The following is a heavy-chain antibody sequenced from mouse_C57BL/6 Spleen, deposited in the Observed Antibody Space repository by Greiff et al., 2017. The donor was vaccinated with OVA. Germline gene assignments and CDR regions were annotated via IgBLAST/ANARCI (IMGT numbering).Heavy chain of an antibody. Sequence: QVQLQQPGTELVKPGASVKLSCKASGYTFTSYWMHWVKQRPGQGLEWIGNINPSNGGTNYNEKFKSKATLTVDKSSSTAYMQLSSLTSEDSAVYYCTREGGPTVVATGAMDYWGQGTSVTVSS. J-gene: IGHJ4*01. CDR3: TREGGPTVVATGAMDY. D-gene: IGHD1-1*01. CDR1: GYTFTSYW. CDR2: INPSNGGT. V-gene: IGHV1-53*01.